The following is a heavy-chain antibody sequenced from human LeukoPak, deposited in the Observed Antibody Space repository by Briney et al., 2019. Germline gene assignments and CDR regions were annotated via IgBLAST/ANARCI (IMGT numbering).Heavy chain of an antibody. Sequence: GGSLRLSCAASGFTFTSYAMSWVRQAPGKGLEWVSAISGSGASTYYADSVKGRFTISRDKSKNTLYLQMDSLRAEDTAVYYCEKDGDSSGYYWRKYYFDYWGQGTLVTVSS. CDR3: EKDGDSSGYYWRKYYFDY. D-gene: IGHD3-22*01. J-gene: IGHJ4*02. CDR1: GFTFTSYA. V-gene: IGHV3-23*01. CDR2: ISGSGAST.